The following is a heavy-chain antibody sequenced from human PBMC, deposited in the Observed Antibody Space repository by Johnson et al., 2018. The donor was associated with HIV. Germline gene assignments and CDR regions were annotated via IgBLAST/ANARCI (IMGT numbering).Heavy chain of an antibody. Sequence: VQLMESGGGLVQPGGSLRLSCAASGFTVSSYYMSWVRQAPGKGLEWVSILFSGGSTYYADSVKGRSTISRDNSKNTLYLQMNSLRAEDTAVYFCAKSSIAVQDAFDIWGQGTRVTVSS. J-gene: IGHJ3*02. V-gene: IGHV3-66*01. D-gene: IGHD6-19*01. CDR3: AKSSIAVQDAFDI. CDR2: LFSGGST. CDR1: GFTVSSYY.